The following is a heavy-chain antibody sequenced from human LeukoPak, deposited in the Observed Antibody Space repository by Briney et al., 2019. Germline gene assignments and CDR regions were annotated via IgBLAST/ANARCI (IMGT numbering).Heavy chain of an antibody. CDR3: ARGFTIFGVVIMGALDY. Sequence: GGSLRLSCAASGFTFNNYWMNWVRQAPGKGLEWVANIKQDETEKYFVDSVKGRFTISRDNSKNTLYLQMNSLRAEDTAVYYCARGFTIFGVVIMGALDYWGQGTLVTVSS. D-gene: IGHD3-3*01. CDR1: GFTFNNYW. V-gene: IGHV3-7*01. J-gene: IGHJ4*02. CDR2: IKQDETEK.